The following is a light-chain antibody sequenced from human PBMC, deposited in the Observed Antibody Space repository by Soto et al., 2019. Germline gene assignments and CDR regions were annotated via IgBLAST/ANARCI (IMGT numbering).Light chain of an antibody. CDR1: QGISNY. CDR3: QSYDSARWA. CDR2: AAS. J-gene: IGKJ1*01. Sequence: IQMAHSPSSLSGSLVDRVTITCRASQGISNYLAWYQQKSGKVPNLLIYAASTLRSGVPSRFSGSGSGTDFTLTISSLQPEDVATYYCQSYDSARWAFGQGTKVDIK. V-gene: IGKV1-27*01.